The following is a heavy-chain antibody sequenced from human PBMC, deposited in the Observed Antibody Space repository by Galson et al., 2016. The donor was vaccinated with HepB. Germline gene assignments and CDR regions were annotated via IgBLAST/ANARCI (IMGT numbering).Heavy chain of an antibody. CDR1: GGSFSNYV. CDR2: IIPLLTTK. J-gene: IGHJ3*01. CDR3: ARRCTSTNCYIHDAFDV. V-gene: IGHV1-69*10. D-gene: IGHD2-8*01. Sequence: SVKVSCKASGGSFSNYVVDWVRQAPGQGLQWVGGIIPLLTTKHFAQSFQGRVTISADLSTSTVYLEMTGLRSEDTGMYYCARRCTSTNCYIHDAFDVRGQGTVLTVS.